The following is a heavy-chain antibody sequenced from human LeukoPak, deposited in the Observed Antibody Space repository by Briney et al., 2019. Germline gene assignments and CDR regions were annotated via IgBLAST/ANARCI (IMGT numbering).Heavy chain of an antibody. CDR2: INHSGST. V-gene: IGHV4-34*01. Sequence: SETLSLTCTVYGGSFSGYYWSWIRQPPGKGLEWIGEINHSGSTNYNPSLKSRVTMSVDTSKNQFSLKLRSVAAADTAVYYCARQKGAGSSPLGYWGQGTLVTVSS. J-gene: IGHJ4*02. CDR3: ARQKGAGSSPLGY. CDR1: GGSFSGYY. D-gene: IGHD1-26*01.